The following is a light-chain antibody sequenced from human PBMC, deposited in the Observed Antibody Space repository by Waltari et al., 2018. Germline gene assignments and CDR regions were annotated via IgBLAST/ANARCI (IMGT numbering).Light chain of an antibody. J-gene: IGKJ1*01. V-gene: IGKV3-15*01. CDR2: GIS. CDR1: ETIYNF. Sequence: IVMTQSPGTLSVSPGQRASPSCRASETIYNFLAWYQQKPGQSPRLLIHGISTRAAGVPARFTGSGSGADFTLTIDSLQSDDFALYFCQQYFNWPLTFGQGTKVEI. CDR3: QQYFNWPLT.